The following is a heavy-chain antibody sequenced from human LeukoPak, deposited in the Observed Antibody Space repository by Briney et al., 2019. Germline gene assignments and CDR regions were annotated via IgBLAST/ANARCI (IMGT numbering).Heavy chain of an antibody. V-gene: IGHV4-34*01. J-gene: IGHJ2*01. CDR2: VHHAGDT. CDR3: ARVTGGGNVAYWYFDL. D-gene: IGHD4-23*01. CDR1: GGSFTTSY. Sequence: SETLSLTCGVDGGSFTTSYWSWIRQSPGKGLEWIGEVHHAGDTNYNPSFKSRVTISLDIYKAQFSLTLKSFTAADASVYYCARVTGGGNVAYWYFDLWGRGTLVTVSS.